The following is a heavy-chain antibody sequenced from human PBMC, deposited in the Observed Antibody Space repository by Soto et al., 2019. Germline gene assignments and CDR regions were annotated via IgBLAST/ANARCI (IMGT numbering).Heavy chain of an antibody. Sequence: GESLKISCKASGYIRNTDWISWVRQKPGKGLEWMGRIDPLDSHTKYSPSFEGRVNISADRSIATAYLHWTSLETSDTAIYYCSRHQLGMVAEDSWGQGTLVTVSS. J-gene: IGHJ4*02. CDR2: IDPLDSHT. CDR1: GYIRNTDW. D-gene: IGHD7-27*01. CDR3: SRHQLGMVAEDS. V-gene: IGHV5-10-1*01.